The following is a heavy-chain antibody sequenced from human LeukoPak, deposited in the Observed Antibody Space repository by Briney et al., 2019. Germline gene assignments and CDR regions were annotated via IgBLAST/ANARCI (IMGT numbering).Heavy chain of an antibody. J-gene: IGHJ3*02. CDR3: ARAPGPAAFDI. CDR2: TSSSSSTI. CDR1: GFTFSSYS. V-gene: IGHV3-48*01. Sequence: GGSLRLSCAASGFTFSSYSMNWVRQAPGKGLEWVSYTSSSSSTIYYADSVKGRFTISRDNAKNSLYLQMNSLRAEDTAVYYCARAPGPAAFDIWGQGTMVTVSS.